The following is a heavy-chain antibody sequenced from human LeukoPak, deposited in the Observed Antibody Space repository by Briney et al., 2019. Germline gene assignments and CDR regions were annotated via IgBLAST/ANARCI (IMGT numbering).Heavy chain of an antibody. V-gene: IGHV4-30-2*01. CDR1: GGSISSGGHS. CDR3: ARDSTNWGTSNDAFDI. J-gene: IGHJ3*02. D-gene: IGHD7-27*01. Sequence: SQTLSLTCAVSGGSISSGGHSWTWIRQPPGKGLEWIGYVNYSGTTYSIPSLKSRVTISVDWSKNQFSLQLSSVTAADTAVYYCARDSTNWGTSNDAFDIWGQGTMVTVSS. CDR2: VNYSGTT.